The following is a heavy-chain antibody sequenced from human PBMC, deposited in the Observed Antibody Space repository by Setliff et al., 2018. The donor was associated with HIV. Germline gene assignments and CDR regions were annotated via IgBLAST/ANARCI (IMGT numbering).Heavy chain of an antibody. CDR2: IIPILGVA. CDR1: GYTFTGYY. D-gene: IGHD3-3*01. J-gene: IGHJ6*03. Sequence: ASVKVSCKASGYTFTGYYMHWVRQAPGQGLEWMGWIIPILGVANYAQRFQGKVTITADKSTSTAYMGLTSLRFDDTAMYYCVRGVQSPPHYSYYYMDVWGGGTMVTVSS. CDR3: VRGVQSPPHYSYYYMDV. V-gene: IGHV1-69*10.